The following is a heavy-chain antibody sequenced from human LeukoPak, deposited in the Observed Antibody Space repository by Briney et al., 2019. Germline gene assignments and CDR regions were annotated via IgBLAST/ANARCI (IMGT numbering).Heavy chain of an antibody. Sequence: SETPSLTCTVSGGSISGFYWSWIRRPPGKGLEGIGYIYYSGSTNYNPSLKSRVTISVDTSKNQFSLKLSSVTAADTAVYYCASHSGYDFSYFDYWGQGTLVTVSS. D-gene: IGHD5-12*01. CDR3: ASHSGYDFSYFDY. V-gene: IGHV4-59*01. CDR1: GGSISGFY. J-gene: IGHJ4*02. CDR2: IYYSGST.